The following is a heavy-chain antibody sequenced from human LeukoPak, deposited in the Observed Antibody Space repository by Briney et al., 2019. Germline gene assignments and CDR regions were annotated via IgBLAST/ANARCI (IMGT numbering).Heavy chain of an antibody. J-gene: IGHJ4*02. Sequence: SVKVSCKASGGTSSNHAFTWVRQAPGQGLEWMGQIIPIVGTPHYAQKFQGRVTITADKSTNTAYMEMRSLRAEDTAVYYCARDRGGITGNYFDYWGQGTLVTVSS. CDR2: IIPIVGTP. CDR1: GGTSSNHA. V-gene: IGHV1-69*06. CDR3: ARDRGGITGNYFDY. D-gene: IGHD1-20*01.